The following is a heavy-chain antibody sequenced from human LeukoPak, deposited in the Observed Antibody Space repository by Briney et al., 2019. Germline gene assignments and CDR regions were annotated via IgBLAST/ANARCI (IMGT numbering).Heavy chain of an antibody. Sequence: GGSLRRSCAASGLSFYDYAIHWVRHAPAEGLEWVAGIGWNSGSVDYVDSVKGRFTISRDNAKSSLYLQMNSLRADDTAVYYCVKDGGWTFDYWGQGTLVTVSS. CDR2: IGWNSGSV. J-gene: IGHJ4*02. V-gene: IGHV3-9*01. D-gene: IGHD6-19*01. CDR1: GLSFYDYA. CDR3: VKDGGWTFDY.